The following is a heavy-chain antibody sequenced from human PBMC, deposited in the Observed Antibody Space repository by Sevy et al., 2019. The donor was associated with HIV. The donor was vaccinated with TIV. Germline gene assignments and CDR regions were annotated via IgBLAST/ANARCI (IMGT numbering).Heavy chain of an antibody. CDR1: GGSISSSSYY. J-gene: IGHJ6*02. Sequence: SETLSLTCTVSGGSISSSSYYWGWIRQPPGKGLEWIGSIYYSGSTYYTPSLKSRVTISVDTSKNQFSLKLSSVTAADTAVYYCARRRIAAAINYYYYGMDVWGQGTTVTVSS. CDR2: IYYSGST. D-gene: IGHD6-13*01. V-gene: IGHV4-39*01. CDR3: ARRRIAAAINYYYYGMDV.